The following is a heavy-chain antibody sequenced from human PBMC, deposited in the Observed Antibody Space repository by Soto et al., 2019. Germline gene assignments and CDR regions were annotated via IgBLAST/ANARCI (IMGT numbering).Heavy chain of an antibody. D-gene: IGHD3-10*01. CDR1: GGSFSGYY. CDR3: ARGRGDGYNQDWYFDL. CDR2: INNSGST. V-gene: IGHV4-34*01. J-gene: IGHJ2*01. Sequence: SETLSLTCAVYGGSFSGYYWSWIRQPPGKGLEWIGEINNSGSTNYNPSLKSRVSISVGTSNNQFSLKLSSVTAADTAVYYCARGRGDGYNQDWYFDLWGRGTLVTVSS.